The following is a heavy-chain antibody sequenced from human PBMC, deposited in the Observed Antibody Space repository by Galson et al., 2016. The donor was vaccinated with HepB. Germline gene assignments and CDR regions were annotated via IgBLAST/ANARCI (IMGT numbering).Heavy chain of an antibody. D-gene: IGHD3-10*01. CDR3: ARERITMLRGVITGNYYYYGMDV. J-gene: IGHJ6*02. CDR1: GGTFSSYV. V-gene: IGHV1-69*06. CDR2: IIPMFGTA. Sequence: SVKVSCKAFGGTFSSYVISWVRQAPGQGLEWMGGIIPMFGTANYAQKFQGRVTLTADKSTSTAYMAVSSLGSEDTAVYYCARERITMLRGVITGNYYYYGMDVWGQGTTVTVSS.